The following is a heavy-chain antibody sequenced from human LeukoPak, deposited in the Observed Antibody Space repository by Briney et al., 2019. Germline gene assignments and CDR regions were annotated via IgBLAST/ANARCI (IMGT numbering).Heavy chain of an antibody. J-gene: IGHJ4*02. D-gene: IGHD6-19*01. CDR1: GFTFSSYA. Sequence: PGGSLRLSCAASGFTFSSYAMSWVRQAPGKGLEWVSGISASGSNTFYADSVKSRFTISRDNSKNTLYLQMSSLRVEDTAIYYCAKDSVRSGGWFYFDNWGQGTLVSVSS. CDR2: ISASGSNT. CDR3: AKDSVRSGGWFYFDN. V-gene: IGHV3-23*01.